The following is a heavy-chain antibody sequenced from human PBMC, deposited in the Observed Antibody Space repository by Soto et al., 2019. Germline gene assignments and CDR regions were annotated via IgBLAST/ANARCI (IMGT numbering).Heavy chain of an antibody. D-gene: IGHD4-17*01. CDR1: GFTVNTNY. CDR3: ARYYGGKVLDY. J-gene: IGHJ4*02. V-gene: IGHV3-66*01. CDR2: IYSGGST. Sequence: PGGSLRLSCAASGFTVNTNYMTWVRQAPGKGLEWVSLIYSGGSTYYADSVKGRFTISRDNSKNTLYLQMNSLRADDTAVYYCARYYGGKVLDYWGQGTLVTVSS.